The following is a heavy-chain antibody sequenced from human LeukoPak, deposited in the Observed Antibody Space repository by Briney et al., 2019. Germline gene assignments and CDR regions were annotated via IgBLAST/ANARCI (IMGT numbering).Heavy chain of an antibody. V-gene: IGHV3-23*01. J-gene: IGHJ4*01. CDR2: ISGSGGST. Sequence: GGSLRLSCAASGFTFSSYAMSWVRQAPGKGLEWVSAISGSGGSTYYADSVKGRFTISRDNSKNTLYLQMNSLRAEDTAVYYCAKASTWAPIDYGDFFDYSGHGTLFTVSS. D-gene: IGHD4-17*01. CDR1: GFTFSSYA. CDR3: AKASTWAPIDYGDFFDY.